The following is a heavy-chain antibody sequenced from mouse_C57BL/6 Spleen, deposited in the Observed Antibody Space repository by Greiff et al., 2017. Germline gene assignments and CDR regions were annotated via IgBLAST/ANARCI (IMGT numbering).Heavy chain of an antibody. CDR1: GFTFSSYA. Sequence: EVKLMESGEGLVKPGGSLKLSCAASGFTFSSYAMSWVRQTPEQRLEWVAYISSGGDYIHYADTVKGRFTISRDNARNTLYLQMSSLKSEDTAMYYCTRNYYSNYVDYWGQGTTLTVSS. V-gene: IGHV5-9-1*02. CDR2: ISSGGDYI. J-gene: IGHJ2*01. D-gene: IGHD2-5*01. CDR3: TRNYYSNYVDY.